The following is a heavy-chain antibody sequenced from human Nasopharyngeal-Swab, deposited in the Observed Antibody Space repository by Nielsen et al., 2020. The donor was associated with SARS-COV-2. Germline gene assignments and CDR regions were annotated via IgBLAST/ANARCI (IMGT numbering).Heavy chain of an antibody. V-gene: IGHV4-4*02. D-gene: IGHD2-15*01. Sequence: WIRQPPGKGLEWIGEIYHSGSTNYNPSLKSRVTISVDKSKNQFSLKLSSATAADTAVYYCARGFRTPIVVLVAACCPAHGGHWFDPWGQGTLVTVSS. CDR2: IYHSGST. J-gene: IGHJ5*02. CDR3: ARGFRTPIVVLVAACCPAHGGHWFDP.